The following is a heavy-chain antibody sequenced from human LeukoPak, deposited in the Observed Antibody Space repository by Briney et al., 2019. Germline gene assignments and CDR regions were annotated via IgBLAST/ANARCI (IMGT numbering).Heavy chain of an antibody. CDR3: ARDLAKMRYQLLPYRRDAFDI. CDR2: ISSSSSYI. Sequence: GGSLRLSCAASGFTFSSYSMNWVRQAPGKGLEWVSSISSSSSYIYYADSVKGRFTISRDNAKNSLYLQMNSLRAEDTAVYYCARDLAKMRYQLLPYRRDAFDIWGQGTMVTVSS. V-gene: IGHV3-21*01. CDR1: GFTFSSYS. J-gene: IGHJ3*02. D-gene: IGHD2-2*01.